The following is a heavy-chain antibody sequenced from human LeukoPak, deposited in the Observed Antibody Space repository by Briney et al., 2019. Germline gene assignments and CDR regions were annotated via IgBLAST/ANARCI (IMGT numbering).Heavy chain of an antibody. J-gene: IGHJ5*02. CDR3: ARVSCSSTSCYTGWFDP. V-gene: IGHV1-69*02. Sequence: SVKVSCKASGGTFSSYTISWVRQAPGQGLEWMGRIIPILGIANYAQKFQGRVTITADKSTSTAYMELSGLRSEDTAVYYCARVSCSSTSCYTGWFDPWGQGTLVTVSS. CDR2: IIPILGIA. CDR1: GGTFSSYT. D-gene: IGHD2-2*02.